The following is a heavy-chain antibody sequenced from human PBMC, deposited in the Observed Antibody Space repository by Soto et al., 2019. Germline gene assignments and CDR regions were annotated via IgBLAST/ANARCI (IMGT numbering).Heavy chain of an antibody. Sequence: PGGSLRLSCAASGFPFSDYWMNWVRQAPGKGLEWVANISPDGREKYYVDSVRGRFSISRDNAKKSLFSQMDSLRAEDTAVYYCARAVYDYWSGYQMYFDSWGQGTLVTVSS. CDR3: ARAVYDYWSGYQMYFDS. J-gene: IGHJ4*02. D-gene: IGHD3-3*01. CDR1: GFPFSDYW. CDR2: ISPDGREK. V-gene: IGHV3-7*01.